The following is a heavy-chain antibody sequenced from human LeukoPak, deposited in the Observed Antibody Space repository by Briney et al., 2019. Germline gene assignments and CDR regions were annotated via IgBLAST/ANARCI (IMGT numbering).Heavy chain of an antibody. V-gene: IGHV1-2*02. CDR2: INPNSGGT. D-gene: IGHD3-22*01. Sequence: ASVKVSCKAFGYTFTSNYMHWVRQAPGQGLEWMGWINPNSGGTNYAQKFQGRVTMTRDTSISTAYMELSRLRSDDTAVYYCARGHTHTYYYDSSGYSDLDYWGQGTLVTVSS. CDR3: ARGHTHTYYYDSSGYSDLDY. CDR1: GYTFTSNY. J-gene: IGHJ4*02.